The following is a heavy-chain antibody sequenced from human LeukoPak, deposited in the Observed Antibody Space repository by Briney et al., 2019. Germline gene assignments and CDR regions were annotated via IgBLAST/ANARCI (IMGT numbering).Heavy chain of an antibody. J-gene: IGHJ6*02. D-gene: IGHD4-17*01. CDR2: INHSGST. Sequence: SETLSLTCAVYGGSSSGYYWSWIRQPPGKGLEWIGEINHSGSTNYNPSLKSRVTISVDTSKNQFSLKLSSVTAADTAVYYCARATVTTQSVYYYYYGMDVWGQGTTVTVSS. V-gene: IGHV4-34*01. CDR3: ARATVTTQSVYYYYYGMDV. CDR1: GGSSSGYY.